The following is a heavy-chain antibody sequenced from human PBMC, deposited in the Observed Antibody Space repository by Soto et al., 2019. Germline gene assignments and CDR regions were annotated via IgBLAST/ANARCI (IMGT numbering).Heavy chain of an antibody. Sequence: QVQLVESGGGVVQPGRSLRLSCAASGFTFSSYCMHWVRQAPGKGLEWVAVISYDGSNKYYADSVKGRFTISRDNSKNQRYLQMNSLTAEDTAVYYCADDNPAYGSSSGIGGWCRSSTVTVCS. CDR1: GFTFSSYC. V-gene: IGHV3-30*03. D-gene: IGHD6-6*01. J-gene: IGHJ6*02. CDR2: ISYDGSNK. CDR3: ADDNPAYGSSSGIGG.